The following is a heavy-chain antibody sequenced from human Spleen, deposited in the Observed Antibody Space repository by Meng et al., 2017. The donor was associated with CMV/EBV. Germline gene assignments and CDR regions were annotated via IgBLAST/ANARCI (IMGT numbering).Heavy chain of an antibody. CDR1: GFHFPTYW. Sequence: GGSLRLSCAASGFHFPTYWMSWVRQAPGKALEWVANINQDGSQRNYVDSVKGRFTISRDNAKSSMYLQMNSLRGEDTAVYYCARPVSTTSDGFDIWGPGTMVTVSS. J-gene: IGHJ3*02. V-gene: IGHV3-7*01. CDR2: INQDGSQR. CDR3: ARPVSTTSDGFDI. D-gene: IGHD1-14*01.